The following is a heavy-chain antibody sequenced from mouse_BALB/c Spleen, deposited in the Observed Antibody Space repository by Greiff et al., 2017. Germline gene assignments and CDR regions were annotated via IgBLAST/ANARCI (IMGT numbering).Heavy chain of an antibody. J-gene: IGHJ2*01. Sequence: EVKVVESGGDLVKPGGSLKLSCAASGFTFSSYGMSWVRQTPDKRLEWVATISSGGSYTYYPDSVKGRFTISRDNAKNTLYLQMSSLKSEDTAMYYCATYGSSYGYWGQGTTLTVSS. V-gene: IGHV5-6*01. CDR2: ISSGGSYT. CDR3: ATYGSSYGY. CDR1: GFTFSSYG. D-gene: IGHD1-1*01.